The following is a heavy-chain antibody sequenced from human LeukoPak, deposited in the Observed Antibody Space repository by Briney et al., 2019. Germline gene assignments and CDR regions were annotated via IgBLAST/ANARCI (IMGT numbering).Heavy chain of an antibody. CDR2: MSFDVNNK. J-gene: IGHJ4*02. CDR1: GFTFSSYA. V-gene: IGHV3-30*04. CDR3: ARGYCTSSSCYNDY. D-gene: IGHD2-2*02. Sequence: GGSLRLSCATSGFTFSSYAFHSVRQAPGKGLEWVATMSFDVNNKYYADSVRGRFTISRDNSKNTLYLQMNSLRAEDTAVYSCARGYCTSSSCYNDYWGQGTLVTVSS.